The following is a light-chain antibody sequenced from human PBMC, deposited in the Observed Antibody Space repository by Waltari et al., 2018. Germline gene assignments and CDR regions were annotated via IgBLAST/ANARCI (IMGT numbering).Light chain of an antibody. J-gene: IGLJ1*01. V-gene: IGLV2-23*01. CDR1: SADLASYNL. Sequence: QSALTQPASVSGSPGQSITISCTGASADLASYNLVSWYQHHPAKAPKLMIYEAVKRPSGLSNRFSGAKSGTTASLIISGLQAYDEADYYCCSYTGSSTSYGCGSGTKVTVL. CDR3: CSYTGSSTSYG. CDR2: EAV.